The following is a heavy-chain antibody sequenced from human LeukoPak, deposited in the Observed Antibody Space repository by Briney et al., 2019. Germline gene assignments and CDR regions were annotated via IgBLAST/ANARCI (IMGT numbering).Heavy chain of an antibody. CDR1: GFTFRSYG. D-gene: IGHD1-26*01. CDR2: ISYEGSTE. V-gene: IGHV3-30*18. Sequence: GGSLRLSCAASGFTFRSYGMHWVRQSPGKGLEWVTFISYEGSTEYYADSVKGRFTISRDNSKDTLYLQMNSLRAEDTAIYYCAKDRVGRTYFDCWGQGTLVTVSS. CDR3: AKDRVGRTYFDC. J-gene: IGHJ5*01.